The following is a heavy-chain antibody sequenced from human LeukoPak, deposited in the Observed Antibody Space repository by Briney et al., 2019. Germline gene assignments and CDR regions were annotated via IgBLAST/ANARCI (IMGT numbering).Heavy chain of an antibody. D-gene: IGHD6-13*01. CDR3: ARNDRFVNSSSWYRGLYYFDY. CDR1: GVSFSGYY. V-gene: IGHV4-34*01. Sequence: SETLSLTCAVYGVSFSGYYWSWIRQPPGKGLEWIGEINHSGSTNYNPSLKSRVTISVDTSKNQFSLKLSSVTAADTAVYYCARNDRFVNSSSWYRGLYYFDYWGQGTLVTVSS. J-gene: IGHJ4*02. CDR2: INHSGST.